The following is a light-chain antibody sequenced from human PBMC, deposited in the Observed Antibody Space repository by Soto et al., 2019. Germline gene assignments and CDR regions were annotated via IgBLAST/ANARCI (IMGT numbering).Light chain of an antibody. CDR1: QSISSY. CDR3: QQSYSTPQT. J-gene: IGKJ1*01. V-gene: IGKV1-39*01. CDR2: AAS. Sequence: DIQMTQSPSSLSASVGDRVTITCRASQSISSYLNWYQQKPGKAPKLLIYAASSLQSGVPSRFSGSGSWTDFSLTISSLQPEDFATDYCQQSYSTPQTFGQGTKVEIK.